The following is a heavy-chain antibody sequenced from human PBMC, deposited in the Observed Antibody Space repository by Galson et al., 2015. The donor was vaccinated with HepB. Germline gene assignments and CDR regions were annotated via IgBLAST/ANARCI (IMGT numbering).Heavy chain of an antibody. Sequence: TLSLTCTVSGDSVRSVDYYWSWIRQPPGKGLEWIGYIYYSGSTYYNPSLESRVTISVDTSKNQFSLKVTSVTAADTAVYYCARAQRLVPRRGSFDSWGQGTLVTVSS. V-gene: IGHV4-30-4*01. CDR1: GDSVRSVDYY. CDR3: ARAQRLVPRRGSFDS. J-gene: IGHJ4*02. D-gene: IGHD3-10*01. CDR2: IYYSGST.